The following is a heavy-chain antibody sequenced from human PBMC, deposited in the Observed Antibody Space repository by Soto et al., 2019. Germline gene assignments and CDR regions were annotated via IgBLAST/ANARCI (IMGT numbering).Heavy chain of an antibody. Sequence: GGSLRLSCAASGFTFSDYYMSWIRQAPGKGLEWVSYISSSGSTIYYADSVKGRFTISRDNAKNSLYLQMNSLRAEDTAVYYCARDGFGYDYIWGSYRDLYYIDYWGQGTLVTVST. D-gene: IGHD3-16*02. J-gene: IGHJ4*02. V-gene: IGHV3-11*01. CDR2: ISSSGSTI. CDR3: ARDGFGYDYIWGSYRDLYYIDY. CDR1: GFTFSDYY.